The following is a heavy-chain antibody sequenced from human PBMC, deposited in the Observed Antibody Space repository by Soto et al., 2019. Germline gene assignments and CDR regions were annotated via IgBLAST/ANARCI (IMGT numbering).Heavy chain of an antibody. V-gene: IGHV4-4*02. Sequence: SETLSLTCAVSGGSISSSNSWSWVRQPPGKGLDGLGDIYHSGSTNYNPSLKSRPTISVDNSKNQVSPKLSSVTAANTTAYYFAADRTQYGNWFDPWGQGTLVTVSS. CDR3: AADRTQYGNWFDP. J-gene: IGHJ5*02. D-gene: IGHD4-4*01. CDR2: IYHSGST. CDR1: GGSISSSNS.